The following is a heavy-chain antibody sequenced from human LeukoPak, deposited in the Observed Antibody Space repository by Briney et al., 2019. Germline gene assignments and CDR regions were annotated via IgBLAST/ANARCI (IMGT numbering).Heavy chain of an antibody. CDR2: VSGSGGST. CDR3: AKDLDIVATITGN. J-gene: IGHJ4*02. CDR1: GFTFSSYA. D-gene: IGHD5-12*01. Sequence: GGSLRLSCAASGFTFSSYAMSWVRQAPGKGLEWVSGVSGSGGSTYYADSVMGRFTISRDNSKNTLYLQMNSLRAEDTAVYYCAKDLDIVATITGNWGQGTLVTVSS. V-gene: IGHV3-23*01.